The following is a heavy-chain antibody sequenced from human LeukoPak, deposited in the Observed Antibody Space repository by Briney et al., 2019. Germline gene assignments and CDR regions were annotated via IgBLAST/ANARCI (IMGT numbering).Heavy chain of an antibody. J-gene: IGHJ4*02. CDR1: GYTFTGYY. CDR2: INPNSGGT. V-gene: IGHV1-2*02. CDR3: ARVLVATITDSSSWYDY. D-gene: IGHD6-13*01. Sequence: ASVKVSCKASGYTFTGYYMHWVRQAPGQGLEWMGWINPNSGGTNYAQKFQGRVTMTRDTSISTAYMELIRLRSDDTAVYYCARVLVATITDSSSWYDYWGQGTLVTVSS.